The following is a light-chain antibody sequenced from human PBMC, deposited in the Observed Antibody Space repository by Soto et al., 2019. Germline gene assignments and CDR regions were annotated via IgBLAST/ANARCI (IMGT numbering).Light chain of an antibody. CDR2: EGS. J-gene: IGLJ2*01. CDR1: SSDVGTYNL. V-gene: IGLV2-23*03. CDR3: CSYAGISTFVV. Sequence: QSALTQPASVSGSPGQSITLSCTGTSSDVGTYNLVSWYQQHPGKAPKLMIYEGSKRPSGVSNRFSGSKSGNTASLTISGLQAEHEADYYCCSYAGISTFVVFGGGTKLTVL.